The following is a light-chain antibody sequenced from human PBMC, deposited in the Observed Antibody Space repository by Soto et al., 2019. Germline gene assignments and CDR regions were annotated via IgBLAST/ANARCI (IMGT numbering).Light chain of an antibody. J-gene: IGLJ1*01. CDR3: RTDAAGRKYV. Sequence: QSVLTQPPSASGSPGQSVTISCTGTSSDVGGYNYVSWYQQHPGKAPKLMIYEVSKRPSGVPDRFSGSKSGNTASLTVSGLQTEDDAADYCRTDAAGRKYVF. V-gene: IGLV2-8*01. CDR1: SSDVGGYNY. CDR2: EVS.